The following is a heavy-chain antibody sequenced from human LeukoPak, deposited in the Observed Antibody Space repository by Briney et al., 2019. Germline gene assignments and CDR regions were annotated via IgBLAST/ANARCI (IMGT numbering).Heavy chain of an antibody. CDR2: ISPDSVGT. J-gene: IGHJ4*02. V-gene: IGHV1-2*02. CDR1: GYTFTGYY. CDR3: ASQLGATSRDY. Sequence: ASVKVSCKASGYTFTGYYIHWVRQAPGQGLEWMGWISPDSVGTNYAQKFQGRVTVTRDTSISTAYMELNRLTSDDTAVYYCASQLGATSRDYWGQGTLVTVSS. D-gene: IGHD1-26*01.